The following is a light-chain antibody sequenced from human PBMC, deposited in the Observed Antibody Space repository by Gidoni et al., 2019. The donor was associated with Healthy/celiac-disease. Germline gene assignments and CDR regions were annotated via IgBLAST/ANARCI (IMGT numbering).Light chain of an antibody. CDR1: QSVSSY. V-gene: IGKV3-11*01. Sequence: EMELTQSPATRSLSPGERATLSCRASQSVSSYLAWYQQKPGQAPRLLIDDASNRAPGIPARFSGSGSGTDFTLTLSSLAPEDFAVYYCQQRSNWPPLFTFGPGTKVDIK. CDR2: DAS. CDR3: QQRSNWPPLFT. J-gene: IGKJ3*01.